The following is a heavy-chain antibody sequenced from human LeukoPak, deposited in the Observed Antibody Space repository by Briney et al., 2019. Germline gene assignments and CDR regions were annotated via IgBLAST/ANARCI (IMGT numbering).Heavy chain of an antibody. CDR1: GYTFTGYY. CDR3: ACSRTGYCSGGSCYGWFDP. V-gene: IGHV1-2*02. Sequence: ASVKVSCKASGYTFTGYYMHWVRQAPGQGLEWMGWINPNSGGTNYAQKFQGRVTMTRDTSISTACMELSRLRSDDTAVYYCACSRTGYCSGGSCYGWFDPWGQGTLVTVSS. D-gene: IGHD2-15*01. CDR2: INPNSGGT. J-gene: IGHJ5*02.